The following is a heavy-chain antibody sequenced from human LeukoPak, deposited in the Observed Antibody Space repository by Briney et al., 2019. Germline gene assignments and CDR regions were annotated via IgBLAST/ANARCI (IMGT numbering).Heavy chain of an antibody. CDR2: IYYSGST. V-gene: IGHV4-39*01. CDR3: ASPRFGTYYYFYMDV. D-gene: IGHD3-16*01. Sequence: SETLSLTCTVSGGSISSSSYYWGWIRQPPGKGLEWIGSIYYSGSTYYNPSLKSRVTISVDTSKNQFSLKLSSVTAADTAMYYCASPRFGTYYYFYMDVWGKGTTVTFSS. J-gene: IGHJ6*03. CDR1: GGSISSSSYY.